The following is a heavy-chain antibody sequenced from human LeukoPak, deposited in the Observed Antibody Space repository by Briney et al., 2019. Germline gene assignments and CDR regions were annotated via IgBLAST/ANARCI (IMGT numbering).Heavy chain of an antibody. Sequence: GVSLRLYCGASGYTLSNYWMHCVRRTPGQPRVWVSRINTDGSITTYADSVKGRFTISRDDSKNTLYVQMNSLRAEDTAVYYCAKVRTGHYFDYWGQGTLVTVSS. D-gene: IGHD3/OR15-3a*01. CDR3: AKVRTGHYFDY. CDR1: GYTLSNYW. CDR2: INTDGSIT. J-gene: IGHJ4*02. V-gene: IGHV3-74*01.